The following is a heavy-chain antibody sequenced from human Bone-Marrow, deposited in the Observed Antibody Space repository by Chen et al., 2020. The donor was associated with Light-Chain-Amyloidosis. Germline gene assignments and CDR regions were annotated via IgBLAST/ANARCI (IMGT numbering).Heavy chain of an antibody. D-gene: IGHD3-10*01. CDR3: ARARRKSDWELRYFLDV. J-gene: IGHJ6*03. Sequence: QVQLVQSGAEVKKPGSSVKVSCKASGTTFNNYAFAWVRQAPGQGLEWMGKIIPSLGTTNYAQKFQGRVTITADESTTTIHMELTSLKSEDAAVYYCARARRKSDWELRYFLDVWGNGTTVTVSS. CDR1: GTTFNNYA. V-gene: IGHV1-69*13. CDR2: IIPSLGTT.